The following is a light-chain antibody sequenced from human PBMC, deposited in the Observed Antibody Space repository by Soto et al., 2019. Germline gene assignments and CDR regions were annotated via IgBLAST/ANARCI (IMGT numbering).Light chain of an antibody. CDR3: QQYVSSPWA. J-gene: IGKJ1*01. CDR1: QSVSSSF. CDR2: GAS. Sequence: DIVLAQSPVTLSLPPGESATLSCRASQSVSSSFLAWYQQKAGQAPRLLIYGASRRATGIPDRFSGSGSGTDFTLTISRLEPEDFAVYYCQQYVSSPWAFGQGTKVDI. V-gene: IGKV3-20*01.